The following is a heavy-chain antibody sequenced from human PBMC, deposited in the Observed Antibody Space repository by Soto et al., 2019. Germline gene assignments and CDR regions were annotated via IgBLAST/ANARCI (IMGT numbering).Heavy chain of an antibody. CDR1: GFTFSSYG. V-gene: IGHV3-30*18. Sequence: GGSLRLSCAASGFTFSSYGMHWVRQAPGKGLEWVAVISYDGSNKYYADSVKGRFTISRDNSKNTLYLQMNSLRAEDTAVYYCAKPLSTGPTTDAFDIWGQGTMVTVSS. CDR3: AKPLSTGPTTDAFDI. D-gene: IGHD3-9*01. CDR2: ISYDGSNK. J-gene: IGHJ3*02.